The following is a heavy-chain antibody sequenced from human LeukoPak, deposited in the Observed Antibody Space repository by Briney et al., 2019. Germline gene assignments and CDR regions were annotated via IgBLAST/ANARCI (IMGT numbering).Heavy chain of an antibody. CDR1: GGSISRYY. Sequence: SETLSLTCTVSGGSISRYYWSWIRQPPGKGLEWIGYIYYSGSTNYNPSLKSRVTISVDTSKNQFSLKLSSVTAADTAVYYCARHGCGGDCYSGDFDYWGQGTLVTVSS. CDR3: ARHGCGGDCYSGDFDY. CDR2: IYYSGST. J-gene: IGHJ4*02. V-gene: IGHV4-59*08. D-gene: IGHD2-21*02.